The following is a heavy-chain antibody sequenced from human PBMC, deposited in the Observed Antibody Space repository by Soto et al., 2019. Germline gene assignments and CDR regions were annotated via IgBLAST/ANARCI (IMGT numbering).Heavy chain of an antibody. D-gene: IGHD3-22*01. V-gene: IGHV4-30-4*01. CDR1: SGSISSSDYY. J-gene: IGHJ4*02. Sequence: PSETLSLTCSVSSGSISSSDYYWSLIRQPPGKGLEWIGYINYSGRTYYKPSLKSRVSISLDTSKNQFSLKLTSVTAADTAVYYCARGRYYDSSGYYYIWGQGTLVTVSS. CDR2: INYSGRT. CDR3: ARGRYYDSSGYYYI.